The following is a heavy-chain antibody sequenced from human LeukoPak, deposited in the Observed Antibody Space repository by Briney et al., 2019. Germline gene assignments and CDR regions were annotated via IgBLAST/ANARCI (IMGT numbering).Heavy chain of an antibody. J-gene: IGHJ4*02. CDR1: GGSLSRGPYY. V-gene: IGHV4-39*01. CDR3: ARLRATLTVVVTLFDS. CDR2: MYYSGDT. D-gene: IGHD3-22*01. Sequence: PSETLSLTCAVSGGSLSRGPYYWGWIRQPPGKGLEWIGSMYYSGDTYYKPSLQSRVTISGDPSKNQFSLKLSSVTAADTAVYYCARLRATLTVVVTLFDSWGQGTLVTVSS.